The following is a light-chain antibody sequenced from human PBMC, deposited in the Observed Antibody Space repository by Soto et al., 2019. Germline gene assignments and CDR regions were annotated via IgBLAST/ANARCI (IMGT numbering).Light chain of an antibody. CDR2: GNS. CDR1: SSNIGAGYD. J-gene: IGLJ1*01. CDR3: QSYDSSRSGDV. V-gene: IGLV1-40*01. Sequence: QSVLTQPPSVSGAPGQRVTISCTGSSSNIGAGYDVHWYQQLPGTAPKLLIYGNSNRPSGVPDRFSGSKSGTSAALAITGLQAEDEADDYCQSYDSSRSGDVFGTGTKLTVL.